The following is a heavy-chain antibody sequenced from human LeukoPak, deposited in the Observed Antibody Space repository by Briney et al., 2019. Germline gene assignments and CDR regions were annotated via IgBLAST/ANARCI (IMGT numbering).Heavy chain of an antibody. Sequence: GGSLRLSCAASGFTFSTYWMHWVRQAPGKGLVWVSRINSDGSSTTYADSVKGRFTISRDNANNTLYLQMNSLRDEDTAVFCCSRGSYRMDVWGQGTTVTVSS. J-gene: IGHJ6*02. CDR2: INSDGSST. CDR3: SRGSYRMDV. CDR1: GFTFSTYW. V-gene: IGHV3-74*01.